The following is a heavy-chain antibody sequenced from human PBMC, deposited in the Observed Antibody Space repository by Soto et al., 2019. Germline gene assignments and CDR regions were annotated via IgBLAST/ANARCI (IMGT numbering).Heavy chain of an antibody. Sequence: EVQLVESGGGLVQPGGSLRLSCAASGFTFSSYWMHWVRQAPGKGLVWVSRINSDGSSTSYADSVKGRFTISRDNAKNTLYLHMNHLRAEDTAVYYCARGSSGYDFWSGYYTQHAFDIWGQGTMVTVSS. CDR3: ARGSSGYDFWSGYYTQHAFDI. D-gene: IGHD3-3*01. V-gene: IGHV3-74*01. J-gene: IGHJ3*02. CDR1: GFTFSSYW. CDR2: INSDGSST.